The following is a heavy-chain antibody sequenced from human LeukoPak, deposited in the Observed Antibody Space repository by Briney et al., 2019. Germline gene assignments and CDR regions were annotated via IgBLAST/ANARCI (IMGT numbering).Heavy chain of an antibody. CDR2: ISNDGGTT. V-gene: IGHV3-30*04. D-gene: IGHD6-13*01. CDR1: GFTFSSYA. J-gene: IGHJ4*02. Sequence: GGSLRLSCAASGFTFSSYAMHWVRQAPGKGPEWVAVISNDGGTTFYADSVKGRFTISRDNSKNTLHLQMNSLSAEDTAVYYCARTIADGGTNYRGQGTLATVSS. CDR3: ARTIADGGTNY.